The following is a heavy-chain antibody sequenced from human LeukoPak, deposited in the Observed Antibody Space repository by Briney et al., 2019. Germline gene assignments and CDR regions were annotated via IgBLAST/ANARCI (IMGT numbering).Heavy chain of an antibody. CDR1: GFTFSSYA. CDR2: ISGSGGST. V-gene: IGHV3-23*01. J-gene: IGHJ4*02. Sequence: GGALRLSCAASGFTFSSYAMSWVRQAPGKGLEWVSAISGSGGSTYYADSVKGRFTISRDNSKNTLYLQMNSLRAEDTAVYYCAKDPTWEQLVPYYFDYWGQGTLVTVSS. CDR3: AKDPTWEQLVPYYFDY. D-gene: IGHD6-6*01.